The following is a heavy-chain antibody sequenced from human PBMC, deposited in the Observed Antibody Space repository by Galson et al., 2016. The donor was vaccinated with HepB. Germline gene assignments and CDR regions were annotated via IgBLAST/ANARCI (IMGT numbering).Heavy chain of an antibody. CDR2: ISNDGNNK. CDR1: GFTFSSYG. V-gene: IGHV3-30*18. J-gene: IGHJ4*02. Sequence: SLRLSCAASGFTFSSYGMHWVRQAPGKGLEWVAVISNDGNNKYYADSVKGRFAISRDNSKNTLYLHMNSLRADDMAVYYCAKPIWFGELSNFDYWGQGTLVTVSS. D-gene: IGHD3-10*01. CDR3: AKPIWFGELSNFDY.